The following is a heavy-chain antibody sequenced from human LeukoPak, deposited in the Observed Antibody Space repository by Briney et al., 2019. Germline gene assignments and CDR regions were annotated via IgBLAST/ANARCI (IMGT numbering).Heavy chain of an antibody. CDR3: ARGYYYGSGDN. CDR1: GGSFSGYY. V-gene: IGHV4-34*01. Sequence: PSETLSLTCAVYGGSFSGYYWSWIRQPPGKGLEWIGEINHSGSTNYNPSLKSRVTISVDTSKNQFSLKLSSVTAADTAVYYCARGYYYGSGDNWGQGTLITVSS. J-gene: IGHJ4*02. CDR2: INHSGST. D-gene: IGHD3-10*01.